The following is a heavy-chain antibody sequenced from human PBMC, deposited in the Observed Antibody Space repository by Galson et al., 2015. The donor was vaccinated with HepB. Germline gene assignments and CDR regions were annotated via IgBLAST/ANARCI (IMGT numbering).Heavy chain of an antibody. CDR2: INSDGSST. Sequence: SLRLSCAASGFTFSSYWMHWVRQAPGKGPVWVSRINSDGSSTSYADSVKGRFTISRDNAKNTLYLQMNSLRAEDTAVYYCARRSRIYYFDYWGQGTLVTVSS. CDR1: GFTFSSYW. D-gene: IGHD2-15*01. J-gene: IGHJ4*02. CDR3: ARRSRIYYFDY. V-gene: IGHV3-74*01.